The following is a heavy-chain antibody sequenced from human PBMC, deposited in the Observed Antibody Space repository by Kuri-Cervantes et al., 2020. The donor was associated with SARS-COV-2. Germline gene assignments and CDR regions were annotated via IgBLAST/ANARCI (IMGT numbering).Heavy chain of an antibody. Sequence: SETLSLTCTVAGGSISSSSYYWGWIRQPPGKGLEWIGSIYYSGSTYYNPSLKSRVPISVDTSKNQFTLKLSSVTAADTAVYYCSSRWFDFWSGYYIFDYWGQGTLVTVSS. J-gene: IGHJ4*02. CDR1: GGSISSSSYY. D-gene: IGHD3-3*01. CDR2: IYYSGST. V-gene: IGHV4-39*01. CDR3: SSRWFDFWSGYYIFDY.